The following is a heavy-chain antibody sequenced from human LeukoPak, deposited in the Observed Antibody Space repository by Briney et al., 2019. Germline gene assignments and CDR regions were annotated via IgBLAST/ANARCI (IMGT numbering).Heavy chain of an antibody. CDR2: INPNSGGT. D-gene: IGHD2-21*02. V-gene: IGHV1-2*02. CDR3: ARQTYCGGDCYSAHDAFDI. CDR1: GYTFTGYY. J-gene: IGHJ3*02. Sequence: ASVKVSCKASGYTFTGYYMHWVRQAPRQGLEWMGWINPNSGGTNYARKFQGRVTMTRDTSISTAYMELSRLRSDDTAVYYCARQTYCGGDCYSAHDAFDIWGQGTMVTVSS.